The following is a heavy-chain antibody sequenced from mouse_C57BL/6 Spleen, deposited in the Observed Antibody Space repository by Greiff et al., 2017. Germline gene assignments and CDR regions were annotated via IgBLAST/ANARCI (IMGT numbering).Heavy chain of an antibody. CDR2: IDPSDSYT. Sequence: QVQLQQPGAELVRPGTSVKLSCKASGYTFTSYWMHWVKQRPGQGLEWIGVIDPSDSYTNSNQKFKGKATLTVDTSSSTAYMQLSSLTSEDSAVYYCARAPYFDYWGQGTTLTVSS. CDR1: GYTFTSYW. V-gene: IGHV1-59*01. CDR3: ARAPYFDY. J-gene: IGHJ2*01.